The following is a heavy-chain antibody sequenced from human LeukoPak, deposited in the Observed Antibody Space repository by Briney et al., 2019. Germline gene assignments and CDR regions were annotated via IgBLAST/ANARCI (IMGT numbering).Heavy chain of an antibody. V-gene: IGHV3-23*01. D-gene: IGHD5-24*01. CDR1: GFTFSSYA. Sequence: PGGSLRLSCAASGFTFSSYAMSWVRQAPGKGLEWVSAISGSGGSTYYADSVKGRFTISRDNSKNTLYLQMNSLRAEDTAVYYCARVGTRMVTIVAPYYMDVWGKGTTVTVSS. CDR3: ARVGTRMVTIVAPYYMDV. J-gene: IGHJ6*03. CDR2: ISGSGGST.